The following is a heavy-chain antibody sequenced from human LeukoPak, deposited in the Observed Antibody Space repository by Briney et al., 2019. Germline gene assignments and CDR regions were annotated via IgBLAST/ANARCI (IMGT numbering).Heavy chain of an antibody. CDR3: ARAGWLKYFQH. J-gene: IGHJ1*01. D-gene: IGHD3-22*01. V-gene: IGHV4-34*01. CDR2: INHSGST. CDR1: GGSFSGYY. Sequence: SETLSLTCAVYGGSFSGYYWSWIRQPPGKGLEWIGEINHSGSTNYNPSLKSRVTISVDTSKNQCSLKLSSVTAADTAVYYCARAGWLKYFQHWGQGTLVTVSS.